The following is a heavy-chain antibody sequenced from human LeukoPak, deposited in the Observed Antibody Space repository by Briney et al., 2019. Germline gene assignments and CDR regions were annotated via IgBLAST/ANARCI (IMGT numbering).Heavy chain of an antibody. CDR2: IYHSGST. CDR3: ARGGVDDLDY. Sequence: SETLSLTCAVSGGSISSGGYSWSWIRQPPGKGLEWIGYIYHSGSTYYNPSLKGRVTISVDRSKNQFSLKLSSVTAADTAVYYCARGGVDDLDYWGQGTLVTVSS. V-gene: IGHV4-30-2*01. J-gene: IGHJ4*02. CDR1: GGSISSGGYS. D-gene: IGHD2-15*01.